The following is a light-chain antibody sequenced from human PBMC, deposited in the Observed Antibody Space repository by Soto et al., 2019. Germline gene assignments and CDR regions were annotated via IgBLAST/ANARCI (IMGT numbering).Light chain of an antibody. J-gene: IGLJ2*01. CDR3: QAWDGGTVV. CDR1: KLGDKY. V-gene: IGLV3-1*01. CDR2: QDT. Sequence: SYELTQPPSMSVSPGQTATIACSGDKLGDKYVCWYQQKSGESPILVIYQDTKRPSGIPERFSGSNSGSTATLTISGTQSIDEADYYCQAWDGGTVVFGEGTKLTVL.